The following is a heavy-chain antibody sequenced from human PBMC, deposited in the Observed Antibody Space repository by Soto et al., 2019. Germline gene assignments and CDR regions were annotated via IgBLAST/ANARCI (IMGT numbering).Heavy chain of an antibody. J-gene: IGHJ4*02. CDR2: IKYDGSED. V-gene: IGHV3-7*05. CDR1: GFTFSDYW. D-gene: IGHD7-27*01. CDR3: ARGVSWGHFDN. Sequence: GGSLRLSCVMSGFTFSDYWVGWVRQAPGKGLEWVASIKYDGSEDSYVDSVKGRFTISRDNTKNSMYLQMNSLRVDDTAVYYCARGVSWGHFDNWGQGTLVTVSS.